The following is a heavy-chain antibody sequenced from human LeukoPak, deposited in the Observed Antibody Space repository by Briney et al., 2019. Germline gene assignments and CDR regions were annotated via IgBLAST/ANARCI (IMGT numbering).Heavy chain of an antibody. J-gene: IGHJ4*02. CDR3: ARVPYYYDSSGYYSGGEFDY. CDR1: GFTVSSNY. CDR2: IYSGGST. V-gene: IGHV3-53*01. Sequence: GGSLRLSCAASGFTVSSNYMNWVRQAPGKGLEWVSVIYSGGSTYYADSVKGRFTISRDNSKHTLYLQMNSLRDEDTAVYYCARVPYYYDSSGYYSGGEFDYWGQGTLVTVSS. D-gene: IGHD3-22*01.